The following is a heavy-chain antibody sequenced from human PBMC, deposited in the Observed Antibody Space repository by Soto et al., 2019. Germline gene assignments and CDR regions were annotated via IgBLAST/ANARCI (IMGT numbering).Heavy chain of an antibody. CDR2: ISYTGSA. Sequence: SETLSLTCTVSGGSINYSYWTWIRQPPGRGLEWIGYISYTGSANYNASLKSRLTISVDTSKNQFSLKLSSVTAADTALYYCARVNYGDYYYGMDVWGQGTTVTVSS. J-gene: IGHJ6*02. D-gene: IGHD4-17*01. CDR1: GGSINYSY. CDR3: ARVNYGDYYYGMDV. V-gene: IGHV4-59*01.